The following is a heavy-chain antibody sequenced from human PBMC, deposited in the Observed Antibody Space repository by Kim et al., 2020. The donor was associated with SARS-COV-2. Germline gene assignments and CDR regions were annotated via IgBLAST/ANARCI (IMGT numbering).Heavy chain of an antibody. CDR3: ARGDYFYYAMAI. Sequence: SETLSLTCNVSGVSMRTGNHFWGWVRQPPGKGLDWIGYTYSSDSTYYNPSLKSRVTISLDTSRNQFSLRLTSVTATDTAVYYCARGDYFYYAMAIWGQGT. J-gene: IGHJ6*02. CDR1: GVSMRTGNHF. V-gene: IGHV4-30-4*01. CDR2: TYSSDST.